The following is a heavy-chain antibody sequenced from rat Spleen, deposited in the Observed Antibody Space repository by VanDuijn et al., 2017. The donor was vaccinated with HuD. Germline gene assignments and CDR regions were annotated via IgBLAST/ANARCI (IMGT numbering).Heavy chain of an antibody. V-gene: IGHV5-58*01. CDR3: AVAGYGY. Sequence: EVHLVESGGGPVQPGRSLKLSCVASGFTFSRYWMYWVRQAPGKGLEWVSSISNAGGTTYYPDSVKGRFTISRDNAENTVYLQMNSLRSEDTATYYCAVAGYGYWGQGVMVTVSS. D-gene: IGHD4-3*01. J-gene: IGHJ2*01. CDR2: ISNAGGTT. CDR1: GFTFSRYW.